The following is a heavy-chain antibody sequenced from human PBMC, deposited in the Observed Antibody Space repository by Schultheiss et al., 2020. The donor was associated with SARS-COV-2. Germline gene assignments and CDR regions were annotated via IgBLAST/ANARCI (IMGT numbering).Heavy chain of an antibody. V-gene: IGHV3-23*01. D-gene: IGHD1-26*01. CDR3: AKVGRSYDFDY. CDR1: GFTFSSYA. CDR2: ISGSGGST. Sequence: GGSLRLSCAASGFTFSSYAMSWVRQAPGKGLEWVSAISGSGGSTYYADSVKGRFTISRDNAKNSLYLQMNSLRAEDTAVYYCAKVGRSYDFDYWGQGTLVTVSS. J-gene: IGHJ4*02.